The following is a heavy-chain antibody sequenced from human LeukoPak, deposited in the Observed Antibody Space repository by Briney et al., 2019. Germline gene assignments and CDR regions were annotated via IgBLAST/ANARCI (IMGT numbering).Heavy chain of an antibody. CDR3: ARRMYYYDSSGYPGFDY. J-gene: IGHJ4*02. CDR1: GFTFSTFA. V-gene: IGHV3-23*01. CDR2: IFPSGGEI. Sequence: GGSLRLSCAASGFTFSTFAMIWVRQPPGKGLEWVSSIFPSGGEIHYADSVRGRFTISRDNSKSTLSLQMNSLRAEDTAVYYCARRMYYYDSSGYPGFDYWGQGTLVTVSS. D-gene: IGHD3-22*01.